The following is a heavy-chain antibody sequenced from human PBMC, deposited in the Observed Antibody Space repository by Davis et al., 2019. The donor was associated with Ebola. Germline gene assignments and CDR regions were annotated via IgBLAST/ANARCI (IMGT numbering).Heavy chain of an antibody. Sequence: GESLKISCAASGFTFSSYAMSCVRQAPGKGLEWVSAISGSGGSTYYADSVKGRFTISRDNSKNTLYLQMNSLRAEDTAVYYCAKGFAVIAAPFDYWGQGTLVTVSS. J-gene: IGHJ4*02. CDR3: AKGFAVIAAPFDY. D-gene: IGHD6-6*01. CDR1: GFTFSSYA. V-gene: IGHV3-23*01. CDR2: ISGSGGST.